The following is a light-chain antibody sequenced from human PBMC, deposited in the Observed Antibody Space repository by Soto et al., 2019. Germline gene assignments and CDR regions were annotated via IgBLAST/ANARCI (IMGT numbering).Light chain of an antibody. CDR3: QQANSFTIT. CDR1: QDISSW. J-gene: IGKJ5*01. V-gene: IGKV1-12*01. CDR2: ATS. Sequence: DIHMTQSPSSVSASVGHIVTITCRASQDISSWLAWYQQKPGQAPKLLIYATSSLQSGVPSRFRGSGSGTDFTLTISSMQPEDFATYYCQQANSFTITFGQGTRLEIK.